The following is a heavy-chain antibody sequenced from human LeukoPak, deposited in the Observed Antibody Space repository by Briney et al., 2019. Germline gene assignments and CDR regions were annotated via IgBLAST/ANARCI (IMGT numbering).Heavy chain of an antibody. V-gene: IGHV3-30*04. CDR1: GFTFSSYA. J-gene: IGHJ4*02. D-gene: IGHD3-22*01. CDR3: ARDHDYDSSGYYYDY. CDR2: ISYDGSNK. Sequence: GGSLRLSCAASGFTFSSYAMHWVRQAPGKGLEWVAVISYDGSNKYYADSVKGRFTISRDNSKNTLYLQMNSLRAEDTAVYYCARDHDYDSSGYYYDYWGQGTLVTVSS.